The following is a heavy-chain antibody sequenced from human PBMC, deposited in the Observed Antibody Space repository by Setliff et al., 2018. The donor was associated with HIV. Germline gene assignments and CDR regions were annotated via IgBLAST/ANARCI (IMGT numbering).Heavy chain of an antibody. Sequence: PSETLSLTCTVSGGSISSYYWSWIRQPPGEGLEWIGYIFYSGSNNYNPSLKSRVTISLDTSKNQFSLKLTSVTAADTAVYYCASAGSGTRAPPRYWGQGTLVTVSS. CDR3: ASAGSGTRAPPRY. D-gene: IGHD1-1*01. J-gene: IGHJ4*02. V-gene: IGHV4-59*01. CDR1: GGSISSYY. CDR2: IFYSGSN.